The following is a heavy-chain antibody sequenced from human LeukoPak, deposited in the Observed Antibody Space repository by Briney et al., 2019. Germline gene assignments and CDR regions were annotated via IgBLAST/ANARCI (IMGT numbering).Heavy chain of an antibody. D-gene: IGHD3-10*01. Sequence: ASVKVSCKASGYTFTNYYIHWVRQAPGQGLEWMGIINPSGGSTSYAQKFQGRVTMTRDTSTSTVYRELSSLRSEDTAINYCARDSGKSNPKYGMDVWGQGTTVTVSS. CDR3: ARDSGKSNPKYGMDV. V-gene: IGHV1-46*01. CDR1: GYTFTNYY. CDR2: INPSGGST. J-gene: IGHJ6*02.